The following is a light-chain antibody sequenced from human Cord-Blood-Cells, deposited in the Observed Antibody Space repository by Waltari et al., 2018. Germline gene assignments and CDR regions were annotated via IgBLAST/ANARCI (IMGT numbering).Light chain of an antibody. Sequence: QSALTQPASVSGSPGQSITISCTGTSSDVGGYNYVSWYQQHPGKAPKLMIYDVSNRPSGVSNRFSGSKSGNTASLTISGLQAEDEADYYCSSYTSSSTVFGT. CDR1: SSDVGGYNY. J-gene: IGLJ1*01. CDR2: DVS. CDR3: SSYTSSSTV. V-gene: IGLV2-14*03.